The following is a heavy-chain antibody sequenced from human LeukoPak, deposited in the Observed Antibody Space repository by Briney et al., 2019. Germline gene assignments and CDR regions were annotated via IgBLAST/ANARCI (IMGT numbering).Heavy chain of an antibody. V-gene: IGHV4-59*01. CDR3: ARQRGYYDSSGYEFDY. CDR1: GGSFSGYY. J-gene: IGHJ4*02. Sequence: SETLSLTCAVYGGSFSGYYWSWIRQPPGKGLEWIGYIYYSGSTNYNPSLKSRVTISVDTSKNQFSLKLSSVTAADTAVYYCARQRGYYDSSGYEFDYWGQGTLVTVSS. D-gene: IGHD3-22*01. CDR2: IYYSGST.